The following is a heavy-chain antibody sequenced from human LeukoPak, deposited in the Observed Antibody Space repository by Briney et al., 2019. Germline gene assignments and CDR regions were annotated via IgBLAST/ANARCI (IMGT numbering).Heavy chain of an antibody. D-gene: IGHD1-26*01. CDR3: ARGKSRGSHIDY. J-gene: IGHJ4*02. CDR2: IYHSGST. Sequence: KPSQTLSLTCTVSGYSISSGYYWGWIRQPPGKGLEWIGSIYHSGSTYYNPSLKSRVTISVDTSKNQFSLRLRFVTAADTAVYYCARGKSRGSHIDYWGQGTLVTVSS. CDR1: GYSISSGYY. V-gene: IGHV4-38-2*02.